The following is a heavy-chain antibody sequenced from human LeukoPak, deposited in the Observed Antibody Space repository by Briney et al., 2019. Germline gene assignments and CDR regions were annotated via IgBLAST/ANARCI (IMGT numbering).Heavy chain of an antibody. D-gene: IGHD2-15*01. CDR2: LYSAGAT. Sequence: PGGSLRLSCAASGFTVSSNYMSWVRQAPGKGLEWVSILYSAGATYYADSVKGRFTISRDNSKNTLYLQMNSLRVEDTAVYYCASGGTGARKFYSDPFHYRGKGTLVTVSS. CDR3: ASGGTGARKFYSDPFHY. V-gene: IGHV3-53*01. CDR1: GFTVSSNY. J-gene: IGHJ4*02.